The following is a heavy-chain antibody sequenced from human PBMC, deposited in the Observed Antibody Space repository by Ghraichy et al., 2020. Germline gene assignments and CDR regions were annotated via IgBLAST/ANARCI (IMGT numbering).Heavy chain of an antibody. D-gene: IGHD4-11*01. CDR2: ISGDGGST. CDR1: GFTFDDYA. J-gene: IGHJ6*02. CDR3: AKDMHGGGPDYITGDYYYYGMDV. V-gene: IGHV3-43*02. Sequence: GGSLRLSCAASGFTFDDYAMHWVRQAPGKGLEWVSLISGDGGSTYYADSVKGRFTISRDNSKNSLYLQMNSLRTEDTALYYCAKDMHGGGPDYITGDYYYYGMDVWGQGTTVTVSS.